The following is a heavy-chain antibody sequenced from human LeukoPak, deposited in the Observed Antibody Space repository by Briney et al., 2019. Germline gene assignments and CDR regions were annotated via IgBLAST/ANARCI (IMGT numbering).Heavy chain of an antibody. J-gene: IGHJ3*02. Sequence: TSETLSLTCTVSGGSISSSSYYWGWIRQPPGKGLEWIGRIYTSGSTNYNPSLKSRVTISVDTSKNQFSLKLSSVTAADTAVYYCARDYGSGSYYAFDIWGQGTMVTVSS. CDR3: ARDYGSGSYYAFDI. D-gene: IGHD3-10*01. V-gene: IGHV4-61*02. CDR2: IYTSGST. CDR1: GGSISSSSYY.